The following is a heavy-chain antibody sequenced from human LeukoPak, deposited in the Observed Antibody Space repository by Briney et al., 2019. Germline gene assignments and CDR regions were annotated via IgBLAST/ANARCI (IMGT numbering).Heavy chain of an antibody. D-gene: IGHD2-15*01. CDR1: GGNFGSYA. CDR3: ARCGGGTTRPSYYYFYMDV. CDR2: IIPAFAIA. V-gene: IGHV1-69*13. Sequence: SVKVSCKASGGNFGSYAINWVRQAPGQGLEWMGGIIPAFAIANYAQKFQGRVTITADESTSTAYMELSSLRSEDTAVYYCARCGGGTTRPSYYYFYMDVWGKGTTVTISS. J-gene: IGHJ6*03.